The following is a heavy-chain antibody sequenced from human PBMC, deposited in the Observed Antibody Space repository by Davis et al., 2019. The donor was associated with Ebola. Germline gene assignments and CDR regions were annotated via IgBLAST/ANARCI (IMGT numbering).Heavy chain of an antibody. CDR3: AREAGHDEGIDP. Sequence: PSETLSLTCTVSGGSVSSGSYYWSWIRQPPGKGLEWIGYIYYSGSTNYNPSLKSRVTISVHTSKNQFSLKLSSVTAADTAVYYCAREAGHDEGIDPWGQGTLVTVSS. CDR1: GGSVSSGSYY. J-gene: IGHJ5*02. V-gene: IGHV4-61*01. D-gene: IGHD3-10*01. CDR2: IYYSGST.